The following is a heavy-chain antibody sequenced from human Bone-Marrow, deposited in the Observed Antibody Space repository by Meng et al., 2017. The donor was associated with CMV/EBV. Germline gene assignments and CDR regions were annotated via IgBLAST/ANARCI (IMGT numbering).Heavy chain of an antibody. D-gene: IGHD2-15*01. Sequence: QVRVGQAGAEVKKHGASVKVHCKASGYTFTGYGISWVRQAPGQGLEWMGWISAYNGNTNYAQKLQGRVTMTTDTSTSTAYMELRSLRSDDTAVYYCARVTVLGVVVAAGWFDPWGQGTLVTVSS. V-gene: IGHV1-18*01. CDR1: GYTFTGYG. CDR2: ISAYNGNT. J-gene: IGHJ5*02. CDR3: ARVTVLGVVVAAGWFDP.